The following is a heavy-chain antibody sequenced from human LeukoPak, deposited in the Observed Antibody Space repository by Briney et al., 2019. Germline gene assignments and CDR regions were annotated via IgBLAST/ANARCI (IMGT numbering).Heavy chain of an antibody. CDR2: INPGYGNT. CDR3: AISRGQQLAPEAPYYYGMDV. D-gene: IGHD6-13*01. CDR1: GYTFTSYA. Sequence: ASVKVSCKASGYTFTSYAMHWVRQAPGQRLEWMGWINPGYGNTKYSQKFQGRVTITRDTSASTAYMELSSLRSEDTAVYYCAISRGQQLAPEAPYYYGMDVWGKGTTVTVSS. V-gene: IGHV1-3*01. J-gene: IGHJ6*04.